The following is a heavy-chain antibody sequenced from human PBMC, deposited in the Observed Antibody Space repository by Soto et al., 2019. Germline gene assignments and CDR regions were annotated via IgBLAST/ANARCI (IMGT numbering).Heavy chain of an antibody. Sequence: LSLTCVVSNFSISSGYYWGWIRQSPGKGLEWIASIYRSGTTSYNPSLKSRVTISVDPSKNQFSLMLTAVTAADTAVYYCARTHSGSYYSVFNYWGRASLLTVSS. CDR2: IYRSGTT. D-gene: IGHD1-26*01. J-gene: IGHJ4*02. V-gene: IGHV4-38-2*01. CDR3: ARTHSGSYYSVFNY. CDR1: NFSISSGYY.